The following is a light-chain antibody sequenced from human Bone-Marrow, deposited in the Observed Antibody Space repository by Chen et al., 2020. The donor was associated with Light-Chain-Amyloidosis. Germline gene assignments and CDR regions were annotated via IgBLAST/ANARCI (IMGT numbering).Light chain of an antibody. J-gene: IGKJ4*01. CDR3: QQYGTSPLT. Sequence: EIVLTQSPGTLSLSPGEGANLSCRASQTISSNYLTWYQQKFGQAPRLLIYGSSRRATVIPDRFTGSGSGTDFTLTINRLEPEDFAMYYCQQYGTSPLTFGGGTKVEIK. CDR2: GSS. CDR1: QTISSNY. V-gene: IGKV3-20*01.